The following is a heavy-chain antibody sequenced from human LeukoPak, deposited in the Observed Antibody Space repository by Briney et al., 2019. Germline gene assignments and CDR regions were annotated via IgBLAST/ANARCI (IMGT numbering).Heavy chain of an antibody. Sequence: GGPLRLSCAASGFTFSSFGMHWVRQAPGQGLEWVAVISFDGSNQYYADSVKGRFTIYRDNFKNTVYLQMNSLRAEETAVYYCAKSHPPTVTTEEGEYLQHWGQGTLVTVSS. V-gene: IGHV3-30*18. CDR1: GFTFSSFG. CDR2: ISFDGSNQ. CDR3: AKSHPPTVTTEEGEYLQH. D-gene: IGHD4-17*01. J-gene: IGHJ1*01.